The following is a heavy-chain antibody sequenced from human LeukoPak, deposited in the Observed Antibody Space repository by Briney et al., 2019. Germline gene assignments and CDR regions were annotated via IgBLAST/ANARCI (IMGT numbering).Heavy chain of an antibody. CDR1: GFTFSDYY. CDR2: IKSKTDGGTT. V-gene: IGHV3-15*01. CDR3: TTRGTRYDY. Sequence: GGSLRLSCAASGFTFSDYYMSWIRQAPGKGLEWVGRIKSKTDGGTTDYAAPVKGRLTVSRDDSKNTLYLQMNSLKTGDTAVYCCTTRGTRYDYWGQGTLVTVSS. J-gene: IGHJ4*02. D-gene: IGHD1-1*01.